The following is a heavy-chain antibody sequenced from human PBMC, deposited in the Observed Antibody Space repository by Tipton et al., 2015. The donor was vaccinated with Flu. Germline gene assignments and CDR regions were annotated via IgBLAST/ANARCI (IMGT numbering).Heavy chain of an antibody. V-gene: IGHV1-2*02. CDR2: INANDNGT. CDR3: ARDGAGYNGAYDM. D-gene: IGHD5-24*01. J-gene: IGHJ3*02. Sequence: QLVQSGAELKKPGASVKVSCKGSGYIFTAHYMHWVRQAPGQGLEWMGWINANDNGTRYPQKFQSRVTMTRDTSISTVYMELSRLTSDDTAVYYCARDGAGYNGAYDMWGQGTKVTVSS. CDR1: GYIFTAHY.